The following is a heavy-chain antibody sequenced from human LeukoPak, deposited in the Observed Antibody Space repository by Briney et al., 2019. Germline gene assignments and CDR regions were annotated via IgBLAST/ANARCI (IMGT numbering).Heavy chain of an antibody. J-gene: IGHJ4*02. CDR1: GFTFSSYE. V-gene: IGHV3-48*03. CDR2: ISSSGSTI. Sequence: GGSLRLSCAASGFTFSSYEMNWVRQAPGKGLEWVSYISSSGSTIYYADSVKGRFTISRDNSKNTLYLQMNSLRAEDTAVYYCARGNRKSYDTLDYWGQGTLVTVSS. CDR3: ARGNRKSYDTLDY. D-gene: IGHD3-9*01.